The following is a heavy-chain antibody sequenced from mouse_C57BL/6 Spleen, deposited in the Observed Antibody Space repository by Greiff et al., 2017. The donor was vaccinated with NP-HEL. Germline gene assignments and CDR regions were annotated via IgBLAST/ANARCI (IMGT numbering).Heavy chain of an antibody. D-gene: IGHD1-1*01. J-gene: IGHJ3*01. V-gene: IGHV5-4*01. CDR1: GFTFSSYA. CDR2: ISDGGSYT. Sequence: VQLKESGGGLVKPGGSLKLSCAASGFTFSSYAMSWVRQTPEKRLEWVATISDGGSYTYYPDNVKGRFTISRDNAKNNLYLQMSHLKSEDTAMYYCAREGFITTFAYWGQGTLVTVSA. CDR3: AREGFITTFAY.